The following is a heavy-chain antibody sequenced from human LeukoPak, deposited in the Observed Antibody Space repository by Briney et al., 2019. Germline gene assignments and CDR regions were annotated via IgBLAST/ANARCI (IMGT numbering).Heavy chain of an antibody. CDR3: ARQAARAFDY. CDR2: VYTTGST. CDR1: GGSISTFY. Sequence: PSETLSLTCTVSGGSISTFYWSWIRQPPGKGLEWIGYVYTTGSTKYNPSLKSRVAISVKTSKNHFSLKRNSVTAADTAVYYCARQAARAFDYWGQGTLVTVSS. D-gene: IGHD6-25*01. J-gene: IGHJ4*02. V-gene: IGHV4-4*09.